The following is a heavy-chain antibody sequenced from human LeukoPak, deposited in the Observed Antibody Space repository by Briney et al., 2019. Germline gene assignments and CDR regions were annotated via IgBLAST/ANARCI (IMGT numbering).Heavy chain of an antibody. D-gene: IGHD1-26*01. CDR3: ARAMIVAAGTGAFDI. V-gene: IGHV3-23*01. CDR2: FSATDGST. J-gene: IGHJ3*02. Sequence: GGSLRLSCAASGFIFNTYAMTWVRISPGKGLEWVSAFSATDGSTQYADSLKGRFTISRDNSKNTLYLQMNNLRAEDTGLYYCARAMIVAAGTGAFDIWGQGTMVTVSS. CDR1: GFIFNTYA.